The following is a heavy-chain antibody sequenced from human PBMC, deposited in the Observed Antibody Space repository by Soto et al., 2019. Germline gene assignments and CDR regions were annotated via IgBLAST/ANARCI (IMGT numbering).Heavy chain of an antibody. CDR1: GGSISSSSYY. V-gene: IGHV4-39*01. CDR3: ARHQFESSSPSGGFDY. CDR2: IYYSGST. Sequence: SETLSLTCTVSGGSISSSSYYWGWIRQPPGKGLEWIGSIYYSGSTYYNPSLKSRVTISVDTSKNQFSLKLSSVTAADTAVYYCARHQFESSSPSGGFDYWGQGTLVTVSS. D-gene: IGHD6-6*01. J-gene: IGHJ4*02.